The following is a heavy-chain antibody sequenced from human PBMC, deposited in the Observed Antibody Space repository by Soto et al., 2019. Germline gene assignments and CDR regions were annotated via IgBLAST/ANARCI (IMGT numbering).Heavy chain of an antibody. V-gene: IGHV3-23*01. CDR3: ANPMVRGGNMDV. D-gene: IGHD3-10*01. CDR1: GFTFSSYA. Sequence: GGSLRLSCAASGFTFSSYAMNWVRQAPGKGLEWVSAISGSGGSTYYADSVKGRFTISRDNSKNTLYLQMNSLRAEDTAVYYCANPMVRGGNMDVWGKGTTVTVSS. J-gene: IGHJ6*03. CDR2: ISGSGGST.